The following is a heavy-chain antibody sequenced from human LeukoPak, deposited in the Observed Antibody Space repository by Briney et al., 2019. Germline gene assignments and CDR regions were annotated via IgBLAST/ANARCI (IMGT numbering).Heavy chain of an antibody. J-gene: IGHJ6*03. CDR1: GYTFTKYY. Sequence: ASVKVSCKASGYTFTKYYMHWVRQAPGQGLEWMGMINPSGGSTTYAQNFQGRVTMTRDMSTSTFYLELSSLRSEDTAVYYCARDYDGETNYYHYMDVWGKGTTVTVSS. V-gene: IGHV1-46*01. D-gene: IGHD4-17*01. CDR2: INPSGGST. CDR3: ARDYDGETNYYHYMDV.